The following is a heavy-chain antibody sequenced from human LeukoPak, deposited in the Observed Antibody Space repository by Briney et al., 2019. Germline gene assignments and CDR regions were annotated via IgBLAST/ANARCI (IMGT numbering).Heavy chain of an antibody. D-gene: IGHD6-19*01. V-gene: IGHV1-18*01. Sequence: ASVKVSCKASGYTFTRYAISWVRQAPGQGLEWMGCVSTYNGDTKYAQNLQGRVTMTTDTSTSTVYMELGSLRSDDTAVYYCARDPSNTSGWYIYFDYWGPGTLVTVSS. CDR2: VSTYNGDT. CDR1: GYTFTRYA. CDR3: ARDPSNTSGWYIYFDY. J-gene: IGHJ4*02.